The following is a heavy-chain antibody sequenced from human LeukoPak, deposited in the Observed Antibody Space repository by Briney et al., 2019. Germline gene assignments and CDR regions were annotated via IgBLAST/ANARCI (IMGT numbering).Heavy chain of an antibody. CDR2: IIPIFGTA. D-gene: IGHD3-3*02. Sequence: SVKVSCKASGGTFSSYAISWVRQAPGQGLEWMGGIIPIFGTANYAQKFQGRVTMTRDTSTSTVYMELSSLRSEDTAVYYCARAPRTLGPHFDYWGQGTLVTVSS. CDR3: ARAPRTLGPHFDY. V-gene: IGHV1-69*05. J-gene: IGHJ4*02. CDR1: GGTFSSYA.